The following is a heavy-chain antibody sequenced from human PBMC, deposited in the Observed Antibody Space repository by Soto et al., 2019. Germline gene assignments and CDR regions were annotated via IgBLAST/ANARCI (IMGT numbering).Heavy chain of an antibody. D-gene: IGHD1-26*01. J-gene: IGHJ4*02. V-gene: IGHV4-30-4*08. CDR1: GGSISGDYY. Sequence: PSETLSLTCSVSGGSISGDYYWSWIRQSPEKGLEWIGYIYYSGSSYSNPALQSRLSMSPDTSKNQFSLKLRSVTAADTAVYYCPGGGARWAGYFDSWRLGALVTVSS. CDR2: IYYSGSS. CDR3: PGGGARWAGYFDS.